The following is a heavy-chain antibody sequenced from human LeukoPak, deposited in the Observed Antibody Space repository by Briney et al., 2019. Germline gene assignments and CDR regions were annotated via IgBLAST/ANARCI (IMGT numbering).Heavy chain of an antibody. CDR1: GFTFSSYG. V-gene: IGHV3-30*03. CDR3: ARDFFPIVDSSWYEIGY. CDR2: ISYDGSNK. D-gene: IGHD6-13*01. Sequence: GGSLRLSCAASGFTFSSYGMHWVRQAPGKGLEWVAVISYDGSNKYYADSVKGRFTISRDNSKNTLYLQMNSLRAEDTAVYYCARDFFPIVDSSWYEIGYWGQGTLVTVSS. J-gene: IGHJ4*02.